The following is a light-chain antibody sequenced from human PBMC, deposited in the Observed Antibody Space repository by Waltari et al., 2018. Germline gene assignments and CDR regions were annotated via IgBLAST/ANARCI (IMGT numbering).Light chain of an antibody. J-gene: IGLJ1*01. CDR1: NSNIGSHT. CDR2: NNN. V-gene: IGLV1-44*01. CDR3: AAWDDSPNGYV. Sequence: QSVLTQPPSASGTPGQRVTISCSGSNSNIGSHTVNWYQQFPATAPKLLIYNNNKRPSGVPDRFSGSKSDTSASLAISGLQSEDEADYYCAAWDDSPNGYVFGTGTKVTVL.